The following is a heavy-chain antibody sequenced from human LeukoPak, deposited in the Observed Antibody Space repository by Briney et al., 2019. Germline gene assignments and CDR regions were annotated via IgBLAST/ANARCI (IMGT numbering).Heavy chain of an antibody. CDR3: ARTPALGELLNWFDP. CDR1: GGSISSSNW. V-gene: IGHV4-4*02. J-gene: IGHJ5*02. D-gene: IGHD3-16*01. Sequence: PAETLSLTCAVSGGSISSSNWWSVVRQPPGKGLEGTGEIYHSGSTNYNPSLKSRVTISGDNSKNQFSLKLSSVTAADTAVYYCARTPALGELLNWFDPWGQGTLVTVSS. CDR2: IYHSGST.